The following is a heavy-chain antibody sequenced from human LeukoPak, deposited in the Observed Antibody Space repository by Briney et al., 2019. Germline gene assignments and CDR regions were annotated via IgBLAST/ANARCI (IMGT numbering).Heavy chain of an antibody. V-gene: IGHV3-15*01. J-gene: IGHJ4*02. CDR2: IKSKTDGGTT. D-gene: IGHD3-22*01. CDR3: TTDYYDSSGYYFAGLDY. Sequence: GGSLRLSCAASGITLSNAWMNWMRQAPGKGLEWVGLIKSKTDGGTTDYAAPVKGRFTISRDDSKNTLYLQMNSLKTEDTAVYYCTTDYYDSSGYYFAGLDYWGQGTLVTVSS. CDR1: GITLSNAW.